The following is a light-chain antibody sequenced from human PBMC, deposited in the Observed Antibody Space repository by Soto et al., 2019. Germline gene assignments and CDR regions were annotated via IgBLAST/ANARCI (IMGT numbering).Light chain of an antibody. CDR1: QSVSSY. Sequence: EIVLTQSPATLSLSPGERSTLSCRASQSVSSYLAWYQQKPGQAPRLLIYDASNRATGIPARFSGSGSGTDFTLTISSLEPEDFGVYYCQQYAGTPTFGQGTRLEI. CDR2: DAS. CDR3: QQYAGTPT. V-gene: IGKV3-11*01. J-gene: IGKJ5*01.